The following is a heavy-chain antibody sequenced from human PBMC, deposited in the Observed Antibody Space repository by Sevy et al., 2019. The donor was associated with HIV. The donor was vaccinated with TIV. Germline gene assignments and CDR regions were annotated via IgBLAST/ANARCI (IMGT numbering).Heavy chain of an antibody. V-gene: IGHV2-5*02. Sequence: SGPTLVNPTQTLTLTCTFSGFSLSTSGVGVGWIRQPPGKALEWLALIYWDDDKRYSPSLKSRLTITKDTSKNQVVLKMTNMDPVETATYYCAHSARYYDFWSGYYLFDYWGQGTLVTVSS. CDR3: AHSARYYDFWSGYYLFDY. D-gene: IGHD3-3*01. CDR1: GFSLSTSGVG. CDR2: IYWDDDK. J-gene: IGHJ4*02.